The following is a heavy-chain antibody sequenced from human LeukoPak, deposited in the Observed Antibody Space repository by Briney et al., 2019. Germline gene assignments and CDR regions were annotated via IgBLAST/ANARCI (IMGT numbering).Heavy chain of an antibody. Sequence: SGPTLVNPTQTLTLTCTSSGFSLSTSGLGVGWIRQPPGKALEWLALIYWNDDKRYSPSRKSRLTITKDTSKNQVVLTMTNMDPVDTATYYCADPYSRGAFDIWGQGTMVTVSS. CDR1: GFSLSTSGLG. CDR3: ADPYSRGAFDI. CDR2: IYWNDDK. J-gene: IGHJ3*02. D-gene: IGHD6-13*01. V-gene: IGHV2-5*01.